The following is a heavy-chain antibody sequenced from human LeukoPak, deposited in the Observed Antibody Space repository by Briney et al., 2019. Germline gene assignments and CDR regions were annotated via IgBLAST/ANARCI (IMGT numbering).Heavy chain of an antibody. D-gene: IGHD3-9*01. Sequence: GGSLRLCCAASGFTVSSNYMSWVRQAPGKGLEWVSAISGSGGSTYYADSVKGRFTISRDNSKNTLYLQMNSLRAEDTAVYYCARSPLVRYFDWAYFDYWGQGTLVTVSS. CDR3: ARSPLVRYFDWAYFDY. CDR1: GFTVSSNY. V-gene: IGHV3-23*01. CDR2: ISGSGGST. J-gene: IGHJ4*02.